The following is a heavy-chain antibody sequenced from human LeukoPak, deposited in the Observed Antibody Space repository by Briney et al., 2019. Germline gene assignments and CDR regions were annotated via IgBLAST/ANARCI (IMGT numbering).Heavy chain of an antibody. CDR2: INPSAGSA. V-gene: IGHV1-46*01. CDR1: GYTFTSYY. Sequence: ASVKVSCKASGYTFTSYYLHWLRQAPGQGLECMGVINPSAGSATYAQKFQGRVTMTSDTSTSTVYMELSSLSSEDMAVYYCARAEYTNGWYDYWGQGTLVTVSS. CDR3: ARAEYTNGWYDY. D-gene: IGHD6-19*01. J-gene: IGHJ4*02.